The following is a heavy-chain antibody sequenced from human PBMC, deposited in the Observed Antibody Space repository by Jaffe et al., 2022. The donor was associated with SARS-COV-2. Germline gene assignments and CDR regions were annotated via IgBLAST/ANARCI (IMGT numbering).Heavy chain of an antibody. D-gene: IGHD4-4*01. V-gene: IGHV4-4*07. CDR2: IYTSGST. Sequence: QVQLQESGPGLVKPSETLSLTCTVSGGSISSYYWSWIRQPAGKGLEWIGRIYTSGSTNYNPSLKSRVTMSVDTSKNQFSLKLSSVTAADTAVYYCAGAPGDYSNYWLSLGYGMDVWGQGTTVTVSS. CDR3: AGAPGDYSNYWLSLGYGMDV. CDR1: GGSISSYY. J-gene: IGHJ6*02.